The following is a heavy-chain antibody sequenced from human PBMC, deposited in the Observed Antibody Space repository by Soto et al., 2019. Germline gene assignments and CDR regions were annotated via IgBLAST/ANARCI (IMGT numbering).Heavy chain of an antibody. CDR3: ARDSKTYYYDSSGYYSDAFDI. CDR2: ISYDGSNK. CDR1: GFTFSSYA. V-gene: IGHV3-30-3*01. D-gene: IGHD3-22*01. J-gene: IGHJ3*02. Sequence: QMQLVESGGGVVQPGRSLRLSCAASGFTFSSYAMHWVRQAPGKGLEWVAVISYDGSNKYYADSVKGRFTISRDNSKNTLYLQMNSLRAEDTAVYYCARDSKTYYYDSSGYYSDAFDIWGQGTMVTVSS.